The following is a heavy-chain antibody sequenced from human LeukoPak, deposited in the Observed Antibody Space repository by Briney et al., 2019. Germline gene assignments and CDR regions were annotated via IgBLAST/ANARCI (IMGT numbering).Heavy chain of an antibody. J-gene: IGHJ4*02. V-gene: IGHV3-7*01. CDR3: ARDTARGDFDY. D-gene: IGHD6-25*01. Sequence: PGGSLRLSCAASGFTFSHYWMSWVRQAPGKGLEWVANIKHDGSAKYYVDSMKGRFTISRDNAKNSLFLQMNSLRAEDTSVYYCARDTARGDFDYWGQGTLVTVSS. CDR2: IKHDGSAK. CDR1: GFTFSHYW.